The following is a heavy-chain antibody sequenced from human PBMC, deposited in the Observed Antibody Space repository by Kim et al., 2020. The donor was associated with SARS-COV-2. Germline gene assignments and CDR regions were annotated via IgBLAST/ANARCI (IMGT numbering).Heavy chain of an antibody. J-gene: IGHJ6*02. Sequence: APVKCRFTISRDDSKNTLYLQMNSLKSEDTAVYYGTTEGLWVAEYYGMDVWGQGTTVTVSS. CDR3: TTEGLWVAEYYGMDV. V-gene: IGHV3-15*01. D-gene: IGHD3-10*01.